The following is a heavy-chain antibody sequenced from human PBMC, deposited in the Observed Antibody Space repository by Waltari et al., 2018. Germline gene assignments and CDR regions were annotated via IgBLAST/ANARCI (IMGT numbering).Heavy chain of an antibody. D-gene: IGHD1-26*01. CDR3: AKEYHGGIIVDATFDH. Sequence: EVQLLESGGGIVQPGGSLSLSCVGSGFNFGTYAMNWVRQAPGKGLEWVSGISSSSGSTEFADSVKGRFTISRDNLKNTVYLQMNSLRAADSGIYYCAKEYHGGIIVDATFDHWGPGTLVTVSS. CDR2: ISSSSGST. V-gene: IGHV3-23*01. CDR1: GFNFGTYA. J-gene: IGHJ4*02.